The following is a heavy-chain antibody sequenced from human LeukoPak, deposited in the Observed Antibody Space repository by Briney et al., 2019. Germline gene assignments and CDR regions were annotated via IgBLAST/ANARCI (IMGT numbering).Heavy chain of an antibody. D-gene: IGHD2-8*01. CDR1: GGSISSSSYY. Sequence: ETLSLTCTVSGGSISSSSYYWGWIRQPPGKGLEWIGSIYTSGSTNYNPSLKSRVTISVDKSKSQFSLRLSSVTAADTAVYYCASNGYYCIEFWGKGTTVTVSS. J-gene: IGHJ6*03. CDR2: IYTSGST. CDR3: ASNGYYCIEF. V-gene: IGHV4-39*07.